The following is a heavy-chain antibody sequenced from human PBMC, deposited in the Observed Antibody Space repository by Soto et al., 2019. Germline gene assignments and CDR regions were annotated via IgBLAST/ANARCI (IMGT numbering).Heavy chain of an antibody. J-gene: IGHJ6*02. CDR1: GFTFSSYA. CDR2: ISYDGSNK. V-gene: IGHV3-30-3*01. Sequence: QVQLVESGGGVVQPGRSLRLSCAASGFTFSSYAMHWVRQAPGKGLEWVAVISYDGSNKYYADSVKGRFTISRDNSKNTLYLQMNSLRAEDTAVYYCARRWDTIFGVVINHYSMDVWGQGTTVTVSS. D-gene: IGHD3-3*01. CDR3: ARRWDTIFGVVINHYSMDV.